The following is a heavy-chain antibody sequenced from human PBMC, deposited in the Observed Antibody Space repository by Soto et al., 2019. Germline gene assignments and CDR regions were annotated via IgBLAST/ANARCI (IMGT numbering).Heavy chain of an antibody. V-gene: IGHV5-51*01. Sequence: PKISCKGSGYTFTSHWIAWVRQMPGKGLEWMGIIYADNSDTKYSPSFQGQVTISADKSISTAYLQWSSLKASDTAMYYCAALFYYDSKGGFDYWGQGTRVTVSS. CDR2: IYADNSDT. CDR1: GYTFTSHW. D-gene: IGHD3-22*01. CDR3: AALFYYDSKGGFDY. J-gene: IGHJ4*02.